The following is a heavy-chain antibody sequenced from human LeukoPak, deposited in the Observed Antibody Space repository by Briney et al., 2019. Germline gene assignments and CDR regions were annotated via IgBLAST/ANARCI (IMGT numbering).Heavy chain of an antibody. D-gene: IGHD3-3*01. J-gene: IGHJ5*02. CDR3: AKDRVRFLEWLFEAPWFDP. CDR1: GFTFDDYA. V-gene: IGHV3-43*02. Sequence: GGSLRLSCAASGFTFDDYAMHWVRQAPGKGLEWVSLISGDGGSTYYADSVKGRFTISRDNSKNSLYLQMNSLRTEDTALYYCAKDRVRFLEWLFEAPWFDPWGQGTLVTVS. CDR2: ISGDGGST.